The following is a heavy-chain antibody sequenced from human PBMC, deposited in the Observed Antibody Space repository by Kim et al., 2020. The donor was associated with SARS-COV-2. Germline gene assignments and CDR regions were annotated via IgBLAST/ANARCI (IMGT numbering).Heavy chain of an antibody. Sequence: GGSLRLSCAASGFTFSNYAMSWVRQAPGKGLELVSLITDSGDNSLSADSVRGRFTISRDNSKNALYLQMNSLRLEDTAIYYCAKGTLPYCSGGTCYPYDHWGQGTLVSVSS. D-gene: IGHD2-15*01. CDR1: GFTFSNYA. V-gene: IGHV3-23*01. CDR2: ITDSGDNS. CDR3: AKGTLPYCSGGTCYPYDH. J-gene: IGHJ4*02.